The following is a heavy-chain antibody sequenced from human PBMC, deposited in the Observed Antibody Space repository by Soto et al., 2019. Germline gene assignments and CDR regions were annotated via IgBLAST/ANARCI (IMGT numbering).Heavy chain of an antibody. J-gene: IGHJ3*02. CDR1: GYTFTSYA. Sequence: ASVKVSCKASGYTFTSYAMHWVRQAPGQRLEWMGWINAGNGNTKYSQKFQGRVTITRDTSTSTVYMELSSLRSEDTAVYYCARGITMIVVVIPYDAFDIWGQGTMVTVSS. V-gene: IGHV1-3*01. CDR3: ARGITMIVVVIPYDAFDI. CDR2: INAGNGNT. D-gene: IGHD3-22*01.